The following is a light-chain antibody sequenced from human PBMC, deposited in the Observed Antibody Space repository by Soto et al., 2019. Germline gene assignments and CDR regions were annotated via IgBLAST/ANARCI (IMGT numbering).Light chain of an antibody. V-gene: IGKV3-15*01. J-gene: IGKJ2*01. CDR3: QQYNNLPHT. CDR2: GTS. Sequence: DIVMTQSPATLSVSPGERATLTCRASQSISSDLAWYQQKPGKAPRLLIYGTSTMATGIPARFSGSGSGTDFTLTISSLQSEEFAVYYCQQYNNLPHTFGQGTKLEIK. CDR1: QSISSD.